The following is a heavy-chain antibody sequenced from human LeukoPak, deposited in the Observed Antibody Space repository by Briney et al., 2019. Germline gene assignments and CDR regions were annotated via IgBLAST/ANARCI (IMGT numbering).Heavy chain of an antibody. D-gene: IGHD3-10*01. CDR1: GFTFRNYA. J-gene: IGHJ3*02. CDR3: AVAYYYGSGDAFDI. CDR2: INSDSNYI. V-gene: IGHV3-21*01. Sequence: PGGSLRLSCAASGFTFRNYAMTYVRQAPGKGLEWVSSINSDSNYIYYADSVQGRFTISRDNAKNSLYLQMNSLRAEDTAVYYCAVAYYYGSGDAFDIWGQGTKVTVSS.